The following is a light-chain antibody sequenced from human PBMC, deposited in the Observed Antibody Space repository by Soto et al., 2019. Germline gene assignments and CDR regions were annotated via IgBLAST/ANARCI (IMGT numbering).Light chain of an antibody. V-gene: IGLV2-14*01. CDR3: SSYTSSNTEV. J-gene: IGLJ1*01. CDR2: DVG. CDR1: SSDVGGYNY. Sequence: QSALTQPASVSGSPGQSITISCTGTSSDVGGYNYVSWYQQQPGKAHKLMIYDVGSRPSGVSNRFSGSKSGNTASLTISGLQAEDEADYYCSSYTSSNTEVFGTGTKVTVL.